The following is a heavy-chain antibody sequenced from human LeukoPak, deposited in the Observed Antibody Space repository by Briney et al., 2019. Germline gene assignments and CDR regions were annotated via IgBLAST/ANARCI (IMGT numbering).Heavy chain of an antibody. CDR1: GFTVSSNY. J-gene: IGHJ4*02. CDR2: IYSGGST. CDR3: ARDGRAGYCSGGSCYSDY. V-gene: IGHV3-66*02. D-gene: IGHD2-15*01. Sequence: GGSLRLSCAASGFTVSSNYMSWVRQAPGKGLERVSAIYSGGSTYYADSVKGRFTICRDNSKNTLYLQMTSLRAEDTAVYYCARDGRAGYCSGGSCYSDYWGQGTLVTVSS.